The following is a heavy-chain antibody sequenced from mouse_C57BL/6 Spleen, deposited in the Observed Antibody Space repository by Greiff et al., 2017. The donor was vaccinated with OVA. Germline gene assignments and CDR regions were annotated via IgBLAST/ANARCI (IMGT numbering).Heavy chain of an antibody. V-gene: IGHV6-3*01. CDR1: GFTFSNYW. Sequence: EVHLVESGGGLVQPGGSMKLSCVASGFTFSNYWMNWVRQSPEKGLEWVAQIRLKSDNYATHYAEYGKGRFTISRDDSKSSVYLQMTTLRAEDTVIYYCTTGCNYPPYAMDYWGQGTSLTVSS. J-gene: IGHJ4*01. D-gene: IGHD2-1*01. CDR2: IRLKSDNYAT. CDR3: TTGCNYPPYAMDY.